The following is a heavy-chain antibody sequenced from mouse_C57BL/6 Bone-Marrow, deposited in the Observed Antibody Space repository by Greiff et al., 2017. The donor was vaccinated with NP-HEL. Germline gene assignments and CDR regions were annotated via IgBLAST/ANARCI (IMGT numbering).Heavy chain of an antibody. D-gene: IGHD2-12*01. V-gene: IGHV14-4*01. J-gene: IGHJ2*01. CDR3: TTDSYFDY. Sequence: VQLKQSGAELVRPGASVKLSCTASGFNIKDDYMHWVKQRPEQGLEWIGWIDPENGDTEYASKFQGKATITADTSSNTAYLQLSSLTSEDTAVYYYTTDSYFDYWGQGTTLTVSS. CDR1: GFNIKDDY. CDR2: IDPENGDT.